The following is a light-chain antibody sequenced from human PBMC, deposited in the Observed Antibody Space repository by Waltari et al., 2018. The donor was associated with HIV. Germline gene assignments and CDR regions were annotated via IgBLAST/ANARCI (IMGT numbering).Light chain of an antibody. Sequence: QSALTQPASVSGSPGQSLTISCTGPSSDVGGYNYVSWYQQHPGKAPKLMIYDVSKRPSGVSNRFSGSKSGNTASLTISGLQAEDESDYYCCSYAGSSTFAVFGGGTKLTVL. V-gene: IGLV2-23*02. CDR2: DVS. CDR1: SSDVGGYNY. CDR3: CSYAGSSTFAV. J-gene: IGLJ2*01.